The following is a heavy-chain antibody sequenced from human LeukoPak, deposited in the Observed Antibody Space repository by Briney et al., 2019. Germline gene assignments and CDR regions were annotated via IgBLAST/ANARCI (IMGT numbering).Heavy chain of an antibody. J-gene: IGHJ4*02. Sequence: ASVKVSCKASGYTFTGYYMHWVRQAPGQGLEWMGWINPDSGGTNYAQKFQGRVTMTRDTSISTAYMELSRLRSDDTAVYYCARDLTAMVSLFGFWGQGTLVTVSS. D-gene: IGHD5-18*01. CDR2: INPDSGGT. CDR3: ARDLTAMVSLFGF. V-gene: IGHV1-2*02. CDR1: GYTFTGYY.